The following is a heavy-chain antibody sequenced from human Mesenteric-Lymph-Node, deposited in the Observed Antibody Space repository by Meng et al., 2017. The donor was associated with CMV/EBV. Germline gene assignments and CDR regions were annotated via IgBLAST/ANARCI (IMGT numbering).Heavy chain of an antibody. V-gene: IGHV3-9*01. D-gene: IGHD3-3*01. CDR3: AKDVEGFLQQAFDY. CDR1: GFTFDDYA. CDR2: ISWNSGGI. J-gene: IGHJ4*02. Sequence: GGSLRLSCAASGFTFDDYAMHWVRQTPGRGLEWVSSISWNSGGIEYADSVKGRFTISRDNARNSLYLQMNSLRAEDTALYYCAKDVEGFLQQAFDYWGQGTLVTVSS.